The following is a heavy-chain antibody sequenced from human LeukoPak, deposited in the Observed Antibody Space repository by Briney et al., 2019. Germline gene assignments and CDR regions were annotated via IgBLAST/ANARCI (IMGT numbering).Heavy chain of an antibody. CDR2: IYYSGST. CDR1: GGSISSSSYY. D-gene: IGHD1-7*01. Sequence: PSETLSLTCTVSGGSISSSSYYWGWIRQPPGKGLEWIGSIYYSGSTYYNPSLKSRVTIPVDTSKNQFSLKLSSVTAADTAVYYCARDATGTTDAFDIWGQGTMVTVSS. V-gene: IGHV4-39*07. CDR3: ARDATGTTDAFDI. J-gene: IGHJ3*02.